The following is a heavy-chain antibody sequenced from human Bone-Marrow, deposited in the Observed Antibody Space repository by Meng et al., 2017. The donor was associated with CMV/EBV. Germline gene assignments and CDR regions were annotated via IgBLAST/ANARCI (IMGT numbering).Heavy chain of an antibody. CDR1: GFTFSSYW. D-gene: IGHD1-26*01. V-gene: IGHV3-74*01. J-gene: IGHJ3*02. CDR2: INSDGSST. Sequence: GESLKISCAASGFTFSSYWMHWVRQAPGKGLVWVSRINSDGSSTSYADSVKGRFTISRDNAKNTLYLQMNSLRAEDTAVYYCARVGLELLGDAFDIWGQGTMVTVSS. CDR3: ARVGLELLGDAFDI.